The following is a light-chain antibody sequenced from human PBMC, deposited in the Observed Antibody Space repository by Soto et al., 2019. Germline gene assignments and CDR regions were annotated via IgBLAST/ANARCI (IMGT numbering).Light chain of an antibody. Sequence: EIVLTQSPGTLSLSPGERATPSCRASQYVTNTYIAWCQQKPGQAPRLLIYGASTRATGTPDRFSGTGSGTDFTLTISRLEPEDFAVYYCQHFGDSPITFGQGRRLEIK. CDR3: QHFGDSPIT. CDR2: GAS. J-gene: IGKJ5*01. CDR1: QYVTNTY. V-gene: IGKV3-20*01.